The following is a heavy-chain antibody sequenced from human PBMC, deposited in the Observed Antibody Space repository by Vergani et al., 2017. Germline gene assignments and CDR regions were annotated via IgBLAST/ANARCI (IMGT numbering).Heavy chain of an antibody. CDR1: GFSLSTSGVG. CDR2: IYWDDDK. V-gene: IGHV2-5*02. Sequence: QITLKESGPTLVNPTQTLTLTCTFSGFSLSTSGVGVGWIRQPPGKALEWLALIYWDDDKRYSPSLKSRLTITKDTSKNQVVLTMTNMDPVDTATYYGAHKVSSYEGYYYYGMDVWGQGTTVTVSS. D-gene: IGHD3-22*01. J-gene: IGHJ6*02. CDR3: AHKVSSYEGYYYYGMDV.